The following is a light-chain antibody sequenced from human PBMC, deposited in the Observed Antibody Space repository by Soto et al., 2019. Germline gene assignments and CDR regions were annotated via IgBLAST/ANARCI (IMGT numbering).Light chain of an antibody. CDR2: DAS. J-gene: IGKJ1*01. Sequence: SPFVPAAAVRGRGVRLGRGSQSIGSWLAWYQHKPGKAPKLLISDASILESGVPPRFSGSTSGTEFTLTISSLQPDYFAPYYCQQYHTYRTFGQGTKVDIK. CDR1: QSIGSW. CDR3: QQYHTYRT. V-gene: IGKV1-5*02.